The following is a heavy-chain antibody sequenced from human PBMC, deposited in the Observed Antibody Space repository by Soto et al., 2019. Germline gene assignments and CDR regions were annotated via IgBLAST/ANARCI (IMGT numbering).Heavy chain of an antibody. V-gene: IGHV4-59*08. D-gene: IGHD3-10*01. J-gene: IGHJ4*02. CDR1: GGSISSDY. CDR2: IHSGST. CDR3: ARHDGSRSTDY. Sequence: QVQLQESGPGLVKPSGTLSLTCTVSGGSISSDYWNWIRQPPGKGLEWIGYIHSGSTTYSASLRSRVTISVDTSKNQFSLKLSSVTAADTAVYFCARHDGSRSTDYWGQGTPVTVSS.